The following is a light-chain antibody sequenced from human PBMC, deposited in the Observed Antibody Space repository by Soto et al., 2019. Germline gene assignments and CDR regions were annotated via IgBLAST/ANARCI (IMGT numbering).Light chain of an antibody. CDR1: QSISTY. Sequence: DIQLTQSPSSLSASAGDGVTITCRASQSISTYSNWYQQKPGKAPSLLIYAASSLHSGVPSRFRGSGSGTDFTLSISDPQPEDFAIYFCQQSYNTQPTFGGGTKVEIK. CDR3: QQSYNTQPT. V-gene: IGKV1-39*01. CDR2: AAS. J-gene: IGKJ4*01.